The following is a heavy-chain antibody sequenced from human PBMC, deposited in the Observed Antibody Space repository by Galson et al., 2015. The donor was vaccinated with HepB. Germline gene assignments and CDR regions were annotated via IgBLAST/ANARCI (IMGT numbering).Heavy chain of an antibody. CDR3: ARDCGFWIESRYYYYMDV. Sequence: TLSLTCTVSGGSTSSDGYYWSWIRQHPGKGLEWIGYIHYSGSTYYNPSLESRVTISIDTSKNQFSPRLSSVTSADTAVYYCARDCGFWIESRYYYYMDVWGKGATVTVSS. D-gene: IGHD2-21*01. V-gene: IGHV4-31*03. CDR2: IHYSGST. CDR1: GGSTSSDGYY. J-gene: IGHJ6*03.